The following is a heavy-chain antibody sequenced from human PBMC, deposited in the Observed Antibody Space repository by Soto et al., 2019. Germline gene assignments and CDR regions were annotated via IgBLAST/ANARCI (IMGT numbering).Heavy chain of an antibody. CDR3: ARENYYDSSEALDI. CDR1: GFTFSSYW. CDR2: INSDGSST. J-gene: IGHJ3*02. Sequence: PGGSLRLSCAASGFTFSSYWMHWVRQAPGKGLVWVSRINSDGSSTNYADSVKGRFTISRDNAKNSLYLQMNSLRAEDTAVYYCARENYYDSSEALDIWGQGTMVTVSS. V-gene: IGHV3-74*01. D-gene: IGHD3-22*01.